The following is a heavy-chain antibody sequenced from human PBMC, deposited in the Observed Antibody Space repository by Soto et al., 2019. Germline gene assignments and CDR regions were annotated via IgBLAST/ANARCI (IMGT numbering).Heavy chain of an antibody. Sequence: GGSLRLSCAASGFTFSDYYMSWIRQAPGKGLEWVSYISSSGSTIYYADSVKGRLSISRDNAKNSLYLQMDSLRAEDTAVYYCARDHGRNPTDYWGQGTLVTVSS. CDR2: ISSSGSTI. CDR1: GFTFSDYY. V-gene: IGHV3-11*01. D-gene: IGHD1-1*01. CDR3: ARDHGRNPTDY. J-gene: IGHJ4*02.